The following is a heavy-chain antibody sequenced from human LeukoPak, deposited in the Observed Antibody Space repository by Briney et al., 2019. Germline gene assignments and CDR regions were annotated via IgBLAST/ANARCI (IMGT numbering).Heavy chain of an antibody. CDR1: GHTFTSYD. CDR3: ARPLLGAPQAFDI. Sequence: ASVKVSCKASGHTFTSYDINWVRQATGQGLEWMGWMNPNSGNTGYAQKFQGRVTITRNTSISTAYMELSSLRSEDTAVYYCARPLLGAPQAFDIWGQGTMVTVSS. CDR2: MNPNSGNT. D-gene: IGHD3-10*01. V-gene: IGHV1-8*03. J-gene: IGHJ3*02.